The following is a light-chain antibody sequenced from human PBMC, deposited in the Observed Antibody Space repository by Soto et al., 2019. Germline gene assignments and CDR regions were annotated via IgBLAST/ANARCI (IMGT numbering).Light chain of an antibody. J-gene: IGLJ2*01. V-gene: IGLV7-46*01. CDR2: DTT. CDR3: LLYYIAFGLV. CDR1: TGTVTSGHF. Sequence: QAVVTQEPSLTVSPGGTVTLTCASDTGTVTSGHFRYWFQQKPGQAPRTLIYDTTNRHSWTPARFSGSLLGGKAALTLSGAQPEDEAEYFCLLYYIAFGLVFGGGTKLTVL.